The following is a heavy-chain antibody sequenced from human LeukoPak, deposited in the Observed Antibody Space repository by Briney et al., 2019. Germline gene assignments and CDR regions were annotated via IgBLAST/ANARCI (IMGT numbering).Heavy chain of an antibody. J-gene: IGHJ4*02. V-gene: IGHV4-31*03. CDR2: IYYSGST. CDR1: GGSISSGGYY. D-gene: IGHD1-26*01. CDR3: ARVDSGTYYMPFDY. Sequence: TLSLTCTVSGGSISSGGYYWSWIRQHPGKGLEWIGYIYYSGSTYYNPSLKSRVTISVDTSKNQISLRLSSVTAADTAVYYCARVDSGTYYMPFDYWGQGSLVTVSS.